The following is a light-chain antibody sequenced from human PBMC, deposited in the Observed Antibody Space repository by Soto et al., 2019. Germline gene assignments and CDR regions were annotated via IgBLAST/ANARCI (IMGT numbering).Light chain of an antibody. CDR2: DAS. Sequence: DIQMTQSPSTLSASVGDRVTITCRASQSMSGWLAWYQQKPGKAPKLLIYDASSLESGVPSRFSRSGSGTEFTLTISSLQPDDFATYYCQQYTSYSNTFGGGTKVEIE. V-gene: IGKV1-5*01. CDR3: QQYTSYSNT. CDR1: QSMSGW. J-gene: IGKJ4*01.